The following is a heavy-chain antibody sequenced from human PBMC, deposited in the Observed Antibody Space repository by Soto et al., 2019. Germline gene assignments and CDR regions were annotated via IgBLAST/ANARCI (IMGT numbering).Heavy chain of an antibody. CDR2: IYYSGGT. V-gene: IGHV4-30-4*01. D-gene: IGHD5-18*01. CDR3: VLGYSYDGNYFDI. J-gene: IGHJ3*02. Sequence: PSETMSLTCTVSGGSIRSGDYYWSWIRQPPGKGLEWIGYIYYSGGTYYNPSLKSRVTISVDTSKNQFSLKLSSVTAADTAVYYCVLGYSYDGNYFDIFGQGEIVTVSS. CDR1: GGSIRSGDYY.